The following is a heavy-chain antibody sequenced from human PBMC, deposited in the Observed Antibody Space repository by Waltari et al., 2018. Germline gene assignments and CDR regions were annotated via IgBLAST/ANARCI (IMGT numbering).Heavy chain of an antibody. V-gene: IGHV3-49*04. J-gene: IGHJ4*02. CDR3: TRIRITIFGVVKIGDY. CDR2: IRSKAYGGTT. CDR1: GFTFGDYA. D-gene: IGHD3-3*01. Sequence: EVQLVESGGGLVQPGRSLRLSCTASGFTFGDYAMSWVRQAPGKGLEWVVFIRSKAYGGTTEYAASVKGRFTISRDDSKSIAYLQMNSLKTEDTAVYYCTRIRITIFGVVKIGDYWGQGTLVTVSS.